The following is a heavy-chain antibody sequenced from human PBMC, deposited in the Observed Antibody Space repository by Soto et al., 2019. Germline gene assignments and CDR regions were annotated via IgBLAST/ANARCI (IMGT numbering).Heavy chain of an antibody. V-gene: IGHV3-30*01. J-gene: IGHJ5*02. D-gene: IGHD6-13*01. CDR2: ISIDGNRT. CDR3: VRDLGSNDLDP. CDR1: SLYSYV. Sequence: SLYSYVIHWVRQTPGKGLQWVAVISIDGNRTYYADSVKGRFTVSRDNSKNTQYLQMYGLTIEDTAIYYCVRDLGSNDLDPWGQGTLVTVSS.